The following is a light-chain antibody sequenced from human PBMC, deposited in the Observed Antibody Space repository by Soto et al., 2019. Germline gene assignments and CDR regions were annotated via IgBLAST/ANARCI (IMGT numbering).Light chain of an antibody. CDR2: DVS. CDR3: SSYTSSFPYV. CDR1: SSDVGGYNF. J-gene: IGLJ1*01. Sequence: QSALTQPASASGSPGQSITISCTGTSSDVGGYNFVSWYHQHPGNAPKLIIYDVSNRPSGVSNRFSGSKSGNTASLTISGLQSEDEADYYCSSYTSSFPYVFGTGTKVTVL. V-gene: IGLV2-14*01.